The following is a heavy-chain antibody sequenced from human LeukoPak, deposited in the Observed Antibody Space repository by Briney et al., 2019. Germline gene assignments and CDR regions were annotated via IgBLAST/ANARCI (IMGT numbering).Heavy chain of an antibody. CDR1: GFTFSNAW. D-gene: IGHD3-10*01. CDR2: IKSKTDGGTT. V-gene: IGHV3-15*01. J-gene: IGHJ4*02. CDR3: TTDFYYSDSWFGELS. Sequence: GGSLRLSCAASGFTFSNAWMSWVRQAPGKGLEWVGRIKSKTDGGTTDYAAPVKGRFTISRDDSKNTLYLQMNSLKTEDTAVYYCTTDFYYSDSWFGELSWGQGTLVTVSS.